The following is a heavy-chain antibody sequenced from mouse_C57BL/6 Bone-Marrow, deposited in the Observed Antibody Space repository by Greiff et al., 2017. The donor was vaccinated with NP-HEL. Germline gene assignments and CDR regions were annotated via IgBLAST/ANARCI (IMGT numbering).Heavy chain of an antibody. J-gene: IGHJ4*01. D-gene: IGHD1-1*01. CDR2: IYPGSGST. CDR3: AREGYYYGSRGMDY. CDR1: GYTFTSYW. Sequence: QVQLQQSGAELVKPGASVKMSCKASGYTFTSYWITWVKQRPGQGLEWIGDIYPGSGSTNYNEKFKSKATLTVDTSSSTAYMQLSSLTSEDSAVYYCAREGYYYGSRGMDYWGQGTSVTVSS. V-gene: IGHV1-55*01.